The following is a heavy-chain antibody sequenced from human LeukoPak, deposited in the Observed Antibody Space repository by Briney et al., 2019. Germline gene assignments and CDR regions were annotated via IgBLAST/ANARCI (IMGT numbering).Heavy chain of an antibody. D-gene: IGHD1-7*01. Sequence: ETLSFTCAVYGGSFSGYYWSWIRQPPGKGLEWIGEINHSGSTNYNPSLKSRVTISVDTSKNQFSLKLSSVTAADTAVYYCARGINWNYVDRFDPWGQGTLVTVSS. CDR3: ARGINWNYVDRFDP. CDR2: INHSGST. V-gene: IGHV4-34*01. J-gene: IGHJ5*02. CDR1: GGSFSGYY.